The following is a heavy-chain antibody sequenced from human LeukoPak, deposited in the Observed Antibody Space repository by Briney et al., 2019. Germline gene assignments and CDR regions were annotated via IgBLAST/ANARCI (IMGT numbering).Heavy chain of an antibody. CDR1: GFTFSSYS. J-gene: IGHJ3*02. CDR3: AKDYYDSSGYPFPDAFDI. V-gene: IGHV3-21*01. Sequence: GRSLRLSCAASGFTFSSYSMTWVRQAPGKGRGWVSSIISSSSYIYYADSVKGRFTISRDNAKNSLYLQMNSLRAEDTAVYYCAKDYYDSSGYPFPDAFDIWGQGTMVTVSS. D-gene: IGHD3-22*01. CDR2: IISSSSYI.